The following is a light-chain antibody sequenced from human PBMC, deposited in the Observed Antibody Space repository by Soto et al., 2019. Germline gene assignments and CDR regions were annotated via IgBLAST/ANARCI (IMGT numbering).Light chain of an antibody. V-gene: IGLV1-44*01. CDR1: SSNIGSNT. CDR3: AAWDDSLNGPYV. J-gene: IGLJ1*01. Sequence: QSVLTQPPSASGTPGQRVTISCSGSSSNIGSNTVNWYQQLPGTAPKLLIYSNNQRPSGVPDRFSGSKSGTSASLXISGLQSEDEADYYCAAWDDSLNGPYVFGTGTKLTVL. CDR2: SNN.